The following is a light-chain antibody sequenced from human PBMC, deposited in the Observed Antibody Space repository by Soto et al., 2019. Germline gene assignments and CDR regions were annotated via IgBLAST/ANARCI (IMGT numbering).Light chain of an antibody. Sequence: QSVLTPPPSVSGAPGQRVTISCTGSSSNIGAGYDVHWYQLLPGTAPKLLLFGNSILPSGVTDRLSGSKSGTSASLAITGLQAEDGADYSCQSYDSSLSGSGVFGGGTKLTVL. CDR2: GNS. V-gene: IGLV1-40*01. J-gene: IGLJ2*01. CDR1: SSNIGAGYD. CDR3: QSYDSSLSGSGV.